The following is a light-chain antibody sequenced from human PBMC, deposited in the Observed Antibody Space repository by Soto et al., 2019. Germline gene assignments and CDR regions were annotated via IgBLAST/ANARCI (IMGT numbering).Light chain of an antibody. V-gene: IGKV3-20*01. CDR2: GAS. Sequence: EIVLTQSPGTLSLSPGERATLSCRASQSVSSSYLAWYQQKPGQAPRLLIYGASSRATGIPDMFSGSGSGTDFTLTISRLEPEDFAVYYCQQYGSSSITFGQGTRLVIK. CDR1: QSVSSSY. CDR3: QQYGSSSIT. J-gene: IGKJ5*01.